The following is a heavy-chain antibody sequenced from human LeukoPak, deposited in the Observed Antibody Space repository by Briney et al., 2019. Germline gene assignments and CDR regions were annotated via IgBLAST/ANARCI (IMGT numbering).Heavy chain of an antibody. CDR1: GGSISSGSYY. D-gene: IGHD3-22*01. CDR3: ARVTTGGYYNC. Sequence: SETLSLTCTVSGGSISSGSYYWSWIRQPAGKGLEWIGRIYTSGNTNYNPSLKSRVTISVNTSKNQFSLKLSSVTAADTAVYYCARVTTGGYYNCWGQGTLVIVSS. J-gene: IGHJ4*02. V-gene: IGHV4-61*02. CDR2: IYTSGNT.